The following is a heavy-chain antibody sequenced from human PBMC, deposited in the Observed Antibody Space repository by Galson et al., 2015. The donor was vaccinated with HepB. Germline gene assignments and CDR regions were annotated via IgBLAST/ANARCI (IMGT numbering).Heavy chain of an antibody. Sequence: SVKVSCKASGYIFTDYFMYWVRQAPGQGLEWVGTINPSGGSTSYAQKFQGRVTLTRDTSTRTVYMDLSSLRSEDTAVYYCARASSMTAPFDCWGQGTLVAVSS. CDR2: INPSGGST. J-gene: IGHJ4*02. D-gene: IGHD3-10*01. CDR1: GYIFTDYF. V-gene: IGHV1-46*01. CDR3: ARASSMTAPFDC.